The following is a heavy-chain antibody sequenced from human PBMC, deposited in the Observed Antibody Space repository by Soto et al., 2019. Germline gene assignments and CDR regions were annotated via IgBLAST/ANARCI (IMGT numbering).Heavy chain of an antibody. CDR3: ASDRHDQGDFNWVDP. CDR2: ISRGGSPI. CDR1: GFAFSDFG. V-gene: IGHV3-21*02. J-gene: IGHJ5*02. Sequence: EVQLVESGGGLVKPGGSLRLSCAASGFAFSDFGFNWVRQAPGKGLEWVSFISRGGSPIYYADSLRGRFTISRDDANNAISLQITRLRPEDTAIYYSASDRHDQGDFNWVDPWGQGTVVTVSS. D-gene: IGHD4-17*01.